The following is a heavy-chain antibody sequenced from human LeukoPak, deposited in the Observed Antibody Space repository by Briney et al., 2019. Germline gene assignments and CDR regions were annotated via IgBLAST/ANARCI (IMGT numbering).Heavy chain of an antibody. D-gene: IGHD3-16*01. CDR1: VGSIRPFF. CDR2: ISYSGST. V-gene: IGHV4-59*01. Sequence: SEALSLTCMVSVGSIRPFFWSWIRQPPGRGLEWIGYISYSGSTNYNPSLNSRVTISIDTSKNQFSLKLTSVTAADTALYYCARDSHNYGRWYFDLWGRATLVTVSS. CDR3: ARDSHNYGRWYFDL. J-gene: IGHJ2*01.